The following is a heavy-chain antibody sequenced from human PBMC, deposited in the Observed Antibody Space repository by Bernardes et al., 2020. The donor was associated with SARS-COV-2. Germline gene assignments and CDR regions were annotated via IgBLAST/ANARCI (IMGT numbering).Heavy chain of an antibody. V-gene: IGHV1-18*01. Sequence: ASVKVSCEASGYTFTSYGISWVRQAPGQGLEWMGWISAYNGNTNYAQKLQGRVTMTTDTSTSTAYMELRSLRSDDTAVYYCARERFPYSSGTYYFDYWGQGTLVTVSS. CDR3: ARERFPYSSGTYYFDY. CDR2: ISAYNGNT. D-gene: IGHD6-19*01. J-gene: IGHJ4*02. CDR1: GYTFTSYG.